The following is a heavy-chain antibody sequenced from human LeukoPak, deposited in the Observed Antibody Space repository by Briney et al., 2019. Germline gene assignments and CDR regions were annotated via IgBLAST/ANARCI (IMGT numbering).Heavy chain of an antibody. J-gene: IGHJ4*02. Sequence: QPGRSLRLSCATSGFTFSSYGMPWVRQAPGVGLEWVAVISSDARDEYYADSVKGRFTISRDNSKNTLYLQMNSLRTDDTAVYYCAKGVRQTFYYDSSGCEFDYWGQGTLVTVSS. V-gene: IGHV3-30*18. CDR1: GFTFSSYG. CDR3: AKGVRQTFYYDSSGCEFDY. CDR2: ISSDARDE. D-gene: IGHD3-22*01.